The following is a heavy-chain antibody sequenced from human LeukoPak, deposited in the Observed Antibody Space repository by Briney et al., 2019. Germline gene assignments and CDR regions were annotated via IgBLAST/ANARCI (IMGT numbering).Heavy chain of an antibody. CDR2: ISGSGGST. CDR3: AKDREGWLRIHDY. D-gene: IGHD5-12*01. J-gene: IGHJ4*02. CDR1: GFTFSDYY. Sequence: GGSLRLSCAASGFTFSDYYMSWVRQAPGKGLEWVSAISGSGGSTYYADSVKGRFTISRDNSKNTLYLQMNSLRAEDTAVYYCAKDREGWLRIHDYWGQGTLVTVSS. V-gene: IGHV3-23*01.